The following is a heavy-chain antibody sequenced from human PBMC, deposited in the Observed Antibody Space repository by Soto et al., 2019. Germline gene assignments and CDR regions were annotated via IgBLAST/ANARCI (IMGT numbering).Heavy chain of an antibody. D-gene: IGHD3-3*01. CDR1: GFTFSNAW. V-gene: IGHV3-15*01. Sequence: EVQLVESGGGLVKPGGSLRLSCAASGFTFSNAWMSWVRQAPGKGLEWVGRIKSKTDGGTTDYAAPVKGRFTISRDDSKNTLYLQMNSLRAEDTAVYYCASPGHIWSGYYGFDYWGQGTLVTVSS. CDR3: ASPGHIWSGYYGFDY. CDR2: IKSKTDGGTT. J-gene: IGHJ4*02.